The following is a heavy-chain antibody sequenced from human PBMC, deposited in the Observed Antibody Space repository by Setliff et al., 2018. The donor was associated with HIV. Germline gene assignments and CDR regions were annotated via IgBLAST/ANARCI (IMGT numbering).Heavy chain of an antibody. CDR1: GYTFTSYI. V-gene: IGHV1-46*01. D-gene: IGHD3-10*01. Sequence: GASVKVSCKASGYTFTSYILHWVRQAAGQGLEWVGRIAPSSGGIHYAQKFQDRVTMTRDTSTSTVYMDLSRLRSEDTAVYYCARNFGLSPSGKYYYYYGMDIWGQGTTVTVSS. CDR3: ARNFGLSPSGKYYYYYGMDI. CDR2: IAPSSGGI. J-gene: IGHJ6*02.